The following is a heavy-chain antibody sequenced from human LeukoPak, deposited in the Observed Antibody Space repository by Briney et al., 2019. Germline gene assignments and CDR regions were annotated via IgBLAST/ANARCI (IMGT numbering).Heavy chain of an antibody. CDR3: ARPDYGDYVYFDY. V-gene: IGHV4-39*01. CDR1: GGSISSSSYY. CDR2: IYYSGST. J-gene: IGHJ4*02. D-gene: IGHD4-17*01. Sequence: SETLSLTCTVSGGSISSSSYYWGWIRQPPGKGLEWIGSIYYSGSTYYNPSLKSRVTISVDTSKNQFFLKLSSVTAADTAVYYCARPDYGDYVYFDYWGQGTLVTVSS.